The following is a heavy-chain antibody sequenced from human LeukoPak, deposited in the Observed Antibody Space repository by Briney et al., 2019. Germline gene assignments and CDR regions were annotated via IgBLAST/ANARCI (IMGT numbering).Heavy chain of an antibody. CDR2: ISNSGSSI. CDR1: GFTFSDSY. J-gene: IGHJ4*02. Sequence: GGSLRLSCAASGFTFSDSYMTWIRRAPGKGLEWVSYISNSGSSIYYADSVKGRFTTSRDNARSSLYLQMNSLRAEDTAVYYCGRGHWGLDYWGQGALVTVSS. CDR3: GRGHWGLDY. V-gene: IGHV3-11*04. D-gene: IGHD7-27*01.